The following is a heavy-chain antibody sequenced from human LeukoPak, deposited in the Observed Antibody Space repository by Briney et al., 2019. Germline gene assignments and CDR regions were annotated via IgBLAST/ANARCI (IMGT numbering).Heavy chain of an antibody. J-gene: IGHJ4*02. CDR2: IKQDGSEK. Sequence: GGSLRLSXAASGFTFSSYWMSWVRQAPGKGLEWVANIKQDGSEKYYVDSVKGRFTISRDNAKNSLYLQMNSLRAEDTAVYYCARDPGLRYFDWFLYYFDYWGLGTLVTVSS. V-gene: IGHV3-7*01. CDR1: GFTFSSYW. CDR3: ARDPGLRYFDWFLYYFDY. D-gene: IGHD3-9*01.